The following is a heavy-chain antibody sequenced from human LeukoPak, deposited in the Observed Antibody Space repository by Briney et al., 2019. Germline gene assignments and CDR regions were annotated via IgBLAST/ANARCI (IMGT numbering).Heavy chain of an antibody. V-gene: IGHV3-48*03. J-gene: IGHJ4*02. CDR2: ISSGGTNK. D-gene: IGHD2-15*01. CDR3: ARGEYCTGGSCYFDY. Sequence: GGSLRLSCAASGFTFSSYEMTWVRQAPGKGLEWVSDISSGGTNKYYADSVKGRFTISRDNAKNSLYLQMNSLRAEDVAIYYCARGEYCTGGSCYFDYWGQGTLVTVSS. CDR1: GFTFSSYE.